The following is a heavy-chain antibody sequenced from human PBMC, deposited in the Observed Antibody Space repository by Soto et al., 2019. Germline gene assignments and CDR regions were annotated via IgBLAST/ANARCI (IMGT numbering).Heavy chain of an antibody. V-gene: IGHV3-23*01. CDR2: ISGSGGST. CDR1: GFTPRSHA. Sequence: VQLLESGGTLVQPGGSLSLTCAASGFTPRSHAMSWVRQAPGKGLQWVSTISGSGGSTYYADSGKGRFTISRDISKNTVYLQMNSLTADDTAVYYCARSRFLEWDEFDYWGQGTLVTVYS. D-gene: IGHD3-3*01. CDR3: ARSRFLEWDEFDY. J-gene: IGHJ4*02.